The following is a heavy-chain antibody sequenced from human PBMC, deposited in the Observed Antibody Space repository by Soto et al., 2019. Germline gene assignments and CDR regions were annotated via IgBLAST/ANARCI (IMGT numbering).Heavy chain of an antibody. CDR3: ARGLESTVTIEVLFYAFDN. V-gene: IGHV1-18*04. D-gene: IGHD4-17*01. CDR1: GYTFTSYG. J-gene: IGHJ3*02. CDR2: ISAYNGNT. Sequence: ASGKISCNATGYTFTSYGISWVRKAPGQWREWMGWISAYNGNTNYAQKLQGRVTMTTDTSTSTAYMELRSLRSDDTAVYYCARGLESTVTIEVLFYAFDNCGQVXTVTGS.